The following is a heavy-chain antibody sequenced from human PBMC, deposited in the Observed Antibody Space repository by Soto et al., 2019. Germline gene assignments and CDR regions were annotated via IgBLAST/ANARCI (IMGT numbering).Heavy chain of an antibody. CDR2: IKTTAAGGTT. D-gene: IGHD5-12*01. CDR3: TGGDIAGDFDY. J-gene: IGHJ4*02. CDR1: GFSFNNAW. Sequence: EVQMVESGGGLVKPGGSLRLSCAASGFSFNNAWMSWVRQAPGKGLEWVGRIKTTAAGGTTDYAAPVEGRFTISRDDSKNTVYLLMNSLKTEDTAVYLCTGGDIAGDFDYWGQGTLVTVSS. V-gene: IGHV3-15*01.